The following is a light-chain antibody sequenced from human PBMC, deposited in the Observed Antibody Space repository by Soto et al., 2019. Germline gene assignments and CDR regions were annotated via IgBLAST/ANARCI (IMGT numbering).Light chain of an antibody. CDR2: AAS. V-gene: IGKV1-8*01. Sequence: AIRMTQSPSSFSASTGDRVTITYRASQGISSYLAWYEQKPGKAPKLLIYAASTLQSGVPSRFSGSGSGTDFTLTISSLQPEDFASYYCQQSYSTPPTFGQGTKV. CDR1: QGISSY. CDR3: QQSYSTPPT. J-gene: IGKJ1*01.